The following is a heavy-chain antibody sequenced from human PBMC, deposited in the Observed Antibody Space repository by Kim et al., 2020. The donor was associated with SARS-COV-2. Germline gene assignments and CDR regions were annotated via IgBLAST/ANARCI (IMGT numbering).Heavy chain of an antibody. V-gene: IGHV4-34*01. CDR2: INHSGST. CDR3: AKGPPRQTQLWLSSGWFDP. J-gene: IGHJ5*02. Sequence: SETLSLTCEVHGGSFTHNYWSWIRQPPGQGLEWIGEINHSGSTDSNPSLKSRVNFSVDTSKRQFSLKMRSVTAADTAVYYCAKGPPRQTQLWLSSGWFDPWGQGILVTISS. CDR1: GGSFTHNY. D-gene: IGHD3-22*01.